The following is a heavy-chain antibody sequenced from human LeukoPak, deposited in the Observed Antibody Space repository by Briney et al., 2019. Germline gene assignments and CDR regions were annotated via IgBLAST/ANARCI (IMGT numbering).Heavy chain of an antibody. J-gene: IGHJ4*02. CDR3: ALDYGEL. Sequence: PSETLSLTCTVSGGSITNNNYYWAWFRQPPGKGLDWIGSVSYSGNTHYNPSLKSRVTISISTSTSQFSLILTSVTAADTAVYYCALDYGELWGQGTLVTVSS. V-gene: IGHV4-39*01. CDR2: VSYSGNT. D-gene: IGHD4-17*01. CDR1: GGSITNNNYY.